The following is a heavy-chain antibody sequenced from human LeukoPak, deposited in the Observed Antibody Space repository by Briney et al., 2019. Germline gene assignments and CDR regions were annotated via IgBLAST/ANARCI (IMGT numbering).Heavy chain of an antibody. CDR3: GRHGSGWRTDY. D-gene: IGHD6-19*01. Sequence: SETLSLTCTVSDGSISTYYWSWIRQPPGKGLEWIGYINYSGTTHYNSSLRSRVTISVDTSKNQFSLKLSSVTAADTAVYFCGRHGSGWRTDYWGQGTLVTVSS. J-gene: IGHJ4*02. CDR2: INYSGTT. CDR1: DGSISTYY. V-gene: IGHV4-59*08.